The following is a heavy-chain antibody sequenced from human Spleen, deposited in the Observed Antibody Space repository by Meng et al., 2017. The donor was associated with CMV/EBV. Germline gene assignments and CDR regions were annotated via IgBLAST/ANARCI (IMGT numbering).Heavy chain of an antibody. CDR1: GSTFTGYY. CDR3: ARVTDFWSTPWGFDP. V-gene: IGHV1-2*02. J-gene: IGHJ5*01. CDR2: INANSGDT. Sequence: SGSTFTGYYMHLVRQAPGQGLEWMGWINANSGDTNYAVKFQGRVTMTRDTSITTAYMELSSLRSDDTAFYYCARVTDFWSTPWGFDPWGQGTLVTVSS. D-gene: IGHD3-3*01.